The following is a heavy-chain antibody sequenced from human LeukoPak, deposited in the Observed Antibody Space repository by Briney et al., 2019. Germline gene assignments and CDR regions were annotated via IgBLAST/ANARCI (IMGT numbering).Heavy chain of an antibody. Sequence: GSLRLSCAASGFTFSNYAIHWVRQAPGKGLEWIGEINHSGSTNYNPSLKSRVTISVDTSKNQFSLKLSSVTAADTAVYYCARRKGRARGPYYYDSSGYYYFDYWGQGTLVTVSS. V-gene: IGHV4-34*01. CDR1: GFTFSNYA. D-gene: IGHD3-22*01. CDR3: ARRKGRARGPYYYDSSGYYYFDY. J-gene: IGHJ4*02. CDR2: INHSGST.